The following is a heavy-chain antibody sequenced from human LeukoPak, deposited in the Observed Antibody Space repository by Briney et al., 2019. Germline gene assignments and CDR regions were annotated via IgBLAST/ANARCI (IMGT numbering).Heavy chain of an antibody. CDR3: ARGLAHGITLFDY. Sequence: GGSLRLSCAGAGFTFGTSSMTWVRQAPGKGLECVSAISGSGGRTYYADSVKGRFTISRDNLKTTLYLQMNSLRAEDTAVYYCARGLAHGITLFDYWGQGTLVTVSS. CDR1: GFTFGTSS. J-gene: IGHJ4*02. CDR2: ISGSGGRT. V-gene: IGHV3-23*01. D-gene: IGHD3-16*01.